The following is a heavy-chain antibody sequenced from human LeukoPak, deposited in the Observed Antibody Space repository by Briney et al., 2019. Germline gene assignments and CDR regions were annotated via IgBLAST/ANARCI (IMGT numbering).Heavy chain of an antibody. Sequence: GGSLRLSCAASGFTFSNYWMSWVRQAPGKGLEWVANINQDGSDKCYVGSVKGRFTISRDNAKNSLYLQLNSLRAEDTAVYYCAFYCSGGSCHDAFDVWGQGTMVTVSS. CDR1: GFTFSNYW. V-gene: IGHV3-7*03. D-gene: IGHD2-15*01. CDR3: AFYCSGGSCHDAFDV. J-gene: IGHJ3*01. CDR2: INQDGSDK.